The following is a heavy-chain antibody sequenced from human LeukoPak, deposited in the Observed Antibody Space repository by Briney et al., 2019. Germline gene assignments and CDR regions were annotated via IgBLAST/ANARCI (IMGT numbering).Heavy chain of an antibody. Sequence: PGGSLRLSCAASGFTFSNYSMNWVRQAPGKGLEWVSSISSSSSYIYYADSVKGRFTISRDNAKNSLYLQMNSLRAEDTAVYYCARLSGIAVAGTRVYGMDVWGQGTTVTVSS. D-gene: IGHD6-19*01. J-gene: IGHJ6*02. V-gene: IGHV3-21*01. CDR2: ISSSSSYI. CDR3: ARLSGIAVAGTRVYGMDV. CDR1: GFTFSNYS.